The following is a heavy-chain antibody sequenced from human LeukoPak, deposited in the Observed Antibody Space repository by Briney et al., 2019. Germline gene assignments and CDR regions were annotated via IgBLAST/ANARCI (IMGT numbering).Heavy chain of an antibody. V-gene: IGHV4-34*01. CDR1: GGSFSGYY. CDR3: ARGYDY. CDR2: INHSGST. J-gene: IGHJ4*02. Sequence: SETLSLTCAVYGGSFSGYYWSWIRQPPGKGLEWIGEINHSGSTNYNPSLKSRITISVDTSKNQFSLKLSSVTAADTAVYYCARGYDYWGQGTLVTVSS.